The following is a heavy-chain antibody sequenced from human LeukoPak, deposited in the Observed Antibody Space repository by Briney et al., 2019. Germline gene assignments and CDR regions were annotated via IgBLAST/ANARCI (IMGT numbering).Heavy chain of an antibody. CDR2: ISSSSSYI. D-gene: IGHD6-13*01. Sequence: GGSLRLSCAASGFTFSSYSMNWVRQAPGKGLEWVSSISSSSSYIYYADSVKGRFTISRDNSKNTLYLQMNSLRAEDTAVYYCAKHLSIAAGYFDYWGQGTLVTVSS. V-gene: IGHV3-21*04. CDR1: GFTFSSYS. CDR3: AKHLSIAAGYFDY. J-gene: IGHJ4*02.